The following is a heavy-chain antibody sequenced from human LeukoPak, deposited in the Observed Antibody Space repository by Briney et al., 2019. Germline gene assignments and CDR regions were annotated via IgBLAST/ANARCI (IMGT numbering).Heavy chain of an antibody. CDR1: GFTFSTYW. V-gene: IGHV3-74*01. Sequence: GGSLRFSCEASGFTFSTYWVHWVRQVPGKGLVWVSRINTDGSRTTYADSVKGRFTISRDNAKNSLFLQMNSLRVEDTAVYYCAREGAGGFDSWGQGTLVTVSS. CDR2: INTDGSRT. D-gene: IGHD1-26*01. CDR3: AREGAGGFDS. J-gene: IGHJ4*02.